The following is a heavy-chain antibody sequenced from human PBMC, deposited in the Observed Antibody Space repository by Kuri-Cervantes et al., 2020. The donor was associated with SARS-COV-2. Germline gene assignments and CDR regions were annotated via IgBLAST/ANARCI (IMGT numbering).Heavy chain of an antibody. CDR3: ARGRGYSYGHYYYYMDV. V-gene: IGHV4-34*01. J-gene: IGHJ6*03. Sequence: SQTLSLTCAVYGGSFSDYYWSWVRQPPGKGLEWIGEINHSGNTNYDPSLKSRVTISIDTSKNQFSLKLSSVTAADTAVYYCARGRGYSYGHYYYYMDVWGKGTTVTVSS. CDR1: GGSFSDYY. CDR2: INHSGNT. D-gene: IGHD5-18*01.